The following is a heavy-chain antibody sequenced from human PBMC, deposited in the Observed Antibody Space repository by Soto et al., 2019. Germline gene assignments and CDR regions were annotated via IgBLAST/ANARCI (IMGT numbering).Heavy chain of an antibody. CDR2: IYWNDDK. CDR1: GVSLSTSGVG. CDR3: APRRIIAVAGRLTNWFDP. J-gene: IGHJ5*02. D-gene: IGHD6-19*01. Sequence: QITLKESGPTLVKPTQTLTLTCTLSGVSLSTSGVGVGWIRQPPGKALEWLALIYWNDDKRYSPSLKSRLTITKDTSKTQVVLTMTNMDPVDTATYYFAPRRIIAVAGRLTNWFDPWCQGTLVTVSS. V-gene: IGHV2-5*01.